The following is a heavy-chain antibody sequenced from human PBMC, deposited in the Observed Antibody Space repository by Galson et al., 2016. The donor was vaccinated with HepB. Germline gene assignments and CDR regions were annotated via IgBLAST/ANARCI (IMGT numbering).Heavy chain of an antibody. D-gene: IGHD5-24*01. Sequence: SETLSLTCTVSGGSMSTYCWSWIRQPPGKGLEWVGYVSYSGSTNYNPSLKSRVTISVDTSKNQFSLKLSSVTAADTAVYYLARGRKGLQGIYHSCYHMDVGGKGTTVTVSS. CDR1: GGSMSTYC. CDR2: VSYSGST. CDR3: ARGRKGLQGIYHSCYHMDV. J-gene: IGHJ6*03. V-gene: IGHV4-59*01.